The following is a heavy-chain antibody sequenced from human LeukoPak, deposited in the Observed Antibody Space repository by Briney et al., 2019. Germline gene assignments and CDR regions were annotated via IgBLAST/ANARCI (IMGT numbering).Heavy chain of an antibody. CDR1: GFTFSSYA. V-gene: IGHV3-30-3*01. CDR3: AKELRGGIGAHPSALDV. CDR2: ISYDGSNK. D-gene: IGHD1-26*01. Sequence: PGRSLRLSCAASGFTFSSYAMHWVRQAPGKGLEWVAVISYDGSNKYYADSVKGRFTISRDNSKNTLYLQMNSLRAEDTAVYYCAKELRGGIGAHPSALDVWGQGTTVAVSS. J-gene: IGHJ6*02.